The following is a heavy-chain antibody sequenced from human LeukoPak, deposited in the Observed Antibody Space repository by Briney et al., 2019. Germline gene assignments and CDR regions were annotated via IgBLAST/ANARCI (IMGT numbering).Heavy chain of an antibody. CDR3: ASGLYYYDSSGYYRESEYFQH. D-gene: IGHD3-22*01. Sequence: ASVKVSCKASGYTFTSYAMHWVRQAPGQRLEWMGWINAGNGNTKYSQKFQGRVTITRDTSASTAYMELGSLRSEDTAVYYCASGLYYYDSSGYYRESEYFQHWGQGTLVTVSS. V-gene: IGHV1-3*01. CDR2: INAGNGNT. J-gene: IGHJ1*01. CDR1: GYTFTSYA.